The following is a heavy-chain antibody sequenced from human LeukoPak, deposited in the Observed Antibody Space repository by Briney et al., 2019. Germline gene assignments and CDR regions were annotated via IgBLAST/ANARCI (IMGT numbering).Heavy chain of an antibody. D-gene: IGHD2-21*02. CDR3: ARQLDGGDPEDPFDI. CDR1: GYNFATYW. J-gene: IGHJ3*02. V-gene: IGHV5-51*01. Sequence: GDSLKLSCEGSGYNFATYWIGWVRPMPGKGLEWLGIIYPGDADTRYRPSFQGKVTISADKSINTAYLQWSSLRASGTALYYCARQLDGGDPEDPFDIGGQGTMVTVSS. CDR2: IYPGDADT.